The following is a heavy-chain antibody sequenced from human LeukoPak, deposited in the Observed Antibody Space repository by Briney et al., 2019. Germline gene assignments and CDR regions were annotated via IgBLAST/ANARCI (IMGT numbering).Heavy chain of an antibody. CDR3: ARDEMHCTGTSCGADF. CDR2: IYTTGST. D-gene: IGHD2-2*01. V-gene: IGHV4-4*07. Sequence: SETLSLTCTVSGGSINSYYWNWLRQPAGKGLEWIGRIYTTGSTNYNPSLKSRVTMSVDTSKNQFSLNLISVTAADTAMYYCARDEMHCTGTSCGADFWGQGTLVTVSS. J-gene: IGHJ4*02. CDR1: GGSINSYY.